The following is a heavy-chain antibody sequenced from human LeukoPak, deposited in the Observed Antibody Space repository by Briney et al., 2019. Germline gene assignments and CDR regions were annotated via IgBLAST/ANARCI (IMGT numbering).Heavy chain of an antibody. Sequence: SETLSLTCTVSGGSISSYYWSWIRQPPGKGLEWIGYIYYSGSTNYNPSLRSRVTISVDTSKNQFPLKLSSVTAADTAVYYCAREAAAGYYFDYWGQGTLVTVSS. V-gene: IGHV4-59*01. J-gene: IGHJ4*02. D-gene: IGHD6-13*01. CDR2: IYYSGST. CDR1: GGSISSYY. CDR3: AREAAAGYYFDY.